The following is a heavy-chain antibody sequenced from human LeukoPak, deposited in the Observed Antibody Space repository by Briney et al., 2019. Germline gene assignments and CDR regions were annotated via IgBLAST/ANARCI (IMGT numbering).Heavy chain of an antibody. CDR2: MYHSGST. D-gene: IGHD1-26*01. CDR1: GASISSGYY. J-gene: IGHJ4*02. Sequence: ASETLSLTCIVSGASISSGYYWGWIRQPPGEGLEWIGSMYHSGSTYYNPSLKSRVTISVDTSKNQFPLKLSSVTAADTAVYYCARDQGTGAGLFDYWGQGTLVTVSS. V-gene: IGHV4-38-2*02. CDR3: ARDQGTGAGLFDY.